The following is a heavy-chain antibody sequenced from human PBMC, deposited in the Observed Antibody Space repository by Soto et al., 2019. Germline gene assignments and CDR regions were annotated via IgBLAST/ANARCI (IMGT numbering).Heavy chain of an antibody. D-gene: IGHD6-13*01. J-gene: IGHJ6*02. CDR2: ISCNSSSI. V-gene: IGHV3-9*01. CDR3: AKDYSAAGTSDYSYYGMDV. CDR1: GFTFDDYA. Sequence: GGSLRLSCAASGFTFDDYAMHWVRQAPVKRLEWVSGISCNSSSIGYADSVKGRFTISKDNAKNSLDLQMSSLRAEDTALYYCAKDYSAAGTSDYSYYGMDVWGQGTTVPVSS.